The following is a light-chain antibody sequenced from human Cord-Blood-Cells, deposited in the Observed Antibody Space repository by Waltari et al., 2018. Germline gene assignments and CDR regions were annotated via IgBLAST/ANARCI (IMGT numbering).Light chain of an antibody. V-gene: IGLV2-8*01. J-gene: IGLJ1*01. CDR3: SSYAGSNNPYV. CDR1: SSDVGGYTS. CDR2: EVS. Sequence: QSALTQPPSASGSPGQSVTISCTGTSSDVGGYTSVSWYQQHPGKAPKLMIYEVSKRPSGVPDRFSGSKSGNTASLTVSGLQAEDEADYYCSSYAGSNNPYVFGTGTKVTVL.